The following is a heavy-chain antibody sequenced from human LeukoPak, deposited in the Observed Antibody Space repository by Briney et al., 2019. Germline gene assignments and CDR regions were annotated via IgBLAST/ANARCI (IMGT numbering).Heavy chain of an antibody. CDR1: GGTFSSYA. J-gene: IGHJ4*02. V-gene: IGHV1-69*04. D-gene: IGHD4-17*01. CDR3: AREGYYGDYLLVY. CDR2: IIPILGIA. Sequence: GASVKVSCKASGGTFSSYAISWVRQAPGQGLEWMGRIIPILGIANYAQKFQGRVTITADKSTSTAYMELSSLRSEDTAVYYCAREGYYGDYLLVYWGQGTLVTVSS.